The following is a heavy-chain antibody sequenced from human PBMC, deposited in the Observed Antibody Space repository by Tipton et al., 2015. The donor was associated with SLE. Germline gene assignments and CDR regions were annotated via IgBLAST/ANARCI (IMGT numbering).Heavy chain of an antibody. J-gene: IGHJ4*02. V-gene: IGHV4-59*11. D-gene: IGHD3-9*01. CDR3: ANYDILTGYLDY. Sequence: TLSLTCTVSGGSISSHYWSWIRQPPGKGLEWIGYIYYSGSTNYNPSLKSRVTISVDTSKNQFSLKLSSVTAADTAVYYCANYDILTGYLDYWGQGTLVTVSS. CDR2: IYYSGST. CDR1: GGSISSHY.